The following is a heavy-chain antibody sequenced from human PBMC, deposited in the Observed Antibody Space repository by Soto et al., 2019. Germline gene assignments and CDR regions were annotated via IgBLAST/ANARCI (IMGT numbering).Heavy chain of an antibody. CDR1: GFTFSTYS. V-gene: IGHV3-48*02. J-gene: IGHJ4*02. CDR2: ISSSSTT. CDR3: ARTIWSGYLQADY. D-gene: IGHD3-3*01. Sequence: EVQLVESGGGLVQPGGSLRLSCVASGFTFSTYSMNWVRQAPGKGLEWISYISSSSTTYADSVKGRFTISRDNAKNSLYLQMNSLRDEDTAVYYCARTIWSGYLQADYWGQGTLVTVSS.